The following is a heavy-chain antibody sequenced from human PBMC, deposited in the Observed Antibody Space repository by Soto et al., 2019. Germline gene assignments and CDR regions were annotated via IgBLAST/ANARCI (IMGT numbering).Heavy chain of an antibody. J-gene: IGHJ4*02. CDR1: GNTFTSYD. Sequence: VKVSCKSSGNTFTSYDINWVRQATGHGLEWMGWINPNSGNIGYAQKFQGRVTMTRDTAIRTAYMEVSRLRSDDTAVYYCARGRASGSYYLLDYWGQGTLVTVSS. CDR3: ARGRASGSYYLLDY. V-gene: IGHV1-8*01. D-gene: IGHD3-10*01. CDR2: INPNSGNI.